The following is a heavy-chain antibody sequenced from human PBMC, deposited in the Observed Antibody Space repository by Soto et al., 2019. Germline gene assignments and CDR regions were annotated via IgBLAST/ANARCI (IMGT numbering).Heavy chain of an antibody. CDR2: INPSGGST. CDR3: ARLPVEHSGSYDYYYYGMDV. J-gene: IGHJ6*02. D-gene: IGHD1-26*01. V-gene: IGHV1-46*03. Sequence: GASVKVSCKASGYTFTSYYMHWVRQAPGQGLEWMGIINPSGGSTSYAQKFQGRVTMTRDTSTSTVYMELSSLRSEDTAVYYCARLPVEHSGSYDYYYYGMDVWGQGTTVTVSS. CDR1: GYTFTSYY.